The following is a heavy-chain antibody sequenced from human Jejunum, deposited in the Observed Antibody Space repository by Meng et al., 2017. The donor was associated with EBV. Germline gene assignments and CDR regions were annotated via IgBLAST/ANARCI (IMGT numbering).Heavy chain of an antibody. J-gene: IGHJ4*02. V-gene: IGHV4-34*01. D-gene: IGHD2-8*02. Sequence: QAQGQEWGAGPLRPSETLSLTCAVYGGSFSDYYWSWIRQPPGKGLEWIGEIDHSGRTNYNPSLKSRVTLSLLTSKDHFSLRLSPVTAADTAVYYCATFNCTVGTCSFDSWGQGTLVTVSS. CDR1: GGSFSDYY. CDR2: IDHSGRT. CDR3: ATFNCTVGTCSFDS.